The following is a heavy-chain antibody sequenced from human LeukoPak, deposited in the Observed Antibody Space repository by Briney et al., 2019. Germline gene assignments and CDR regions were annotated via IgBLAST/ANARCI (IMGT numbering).Heavy chain of an antibody. J-gene: IGHJ4*02. V-gene: IGHV4-59*01. D-gene: IGHD6-19*01. CDR1: GGSISNYY. Sequence: SETLSLTCTVSGGSISNYYWSWIRQPPGKGPEWIGYIYYSGSTNYNPSLESRVTISVDTSKNQFSLKLSSVTAADTAMYYCAREYSSGWSGTGHWGQGTLVTVSS. CDR2: IYYSGST. CDR3: AREYSSGWSGTGH.